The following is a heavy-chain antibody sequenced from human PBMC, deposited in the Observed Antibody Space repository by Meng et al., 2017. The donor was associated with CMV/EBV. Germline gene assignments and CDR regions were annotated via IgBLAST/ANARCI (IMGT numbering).Heavy chain of an antibody. Sequence: LSLTCAASGFTFDDYAMHWVRQAPGKGLEWVSGISWNRGSIGYADSVKGRFTISRDNAKNSLYLQMNSLRAEDTALYYCAKDRGSRSAAIINAFDIWGQGTMVTVSS. J-gene: IGHJ3*02. V-gene: IGHV3-9*01. CDR1: GFTFDDYA. CDR3: AKDRGSRSAAIINAFDI. D-gene: IGHD2-2*01. CDR2: ISWNRGSI.